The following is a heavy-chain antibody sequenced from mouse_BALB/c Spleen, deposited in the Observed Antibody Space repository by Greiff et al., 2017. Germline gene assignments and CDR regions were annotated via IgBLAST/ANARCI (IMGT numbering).Heavy chain of an antibody. CDR2: ISSGGST. CDR3: ARVGYDSFAY. D-gene: IGHD2-2*01. V-gene: IGHV5-6-5*01. Sequence: EVQLVESGGGLVKPGGSLKLSCAASGFTFSSYAMSWVRQTPEKRLEWVASISSGGSTYYPDSVKGRFTISRDNARNILYLQMSSLRSEDTAMYYCARVGYDSFAYWGQGTLVTVSA. J-gene: IGHJ3*01. CDR1: GFTFSSYA.